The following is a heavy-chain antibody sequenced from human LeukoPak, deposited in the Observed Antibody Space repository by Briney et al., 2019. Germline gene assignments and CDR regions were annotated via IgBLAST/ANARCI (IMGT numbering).Heavy chain of an antibody. D-gene: IGHD2-2*01. V-gene: IGHV3-23*01. CDR2: ISGSGGST. CDR1: GFTFSSYA. Sequence: GGSLRLSCAASGFTFSSYAMSWVRQAPGKGLEWVSAISGSGGSTYYADSVKGRFTISRDNSKNTLYLQMNSLRVEDTAIYYCAKDRNAQYYFDYWGQGTLVTVSS. CDR3: AKDRNAQYYFDY. J-gene: IGHJ4*02.